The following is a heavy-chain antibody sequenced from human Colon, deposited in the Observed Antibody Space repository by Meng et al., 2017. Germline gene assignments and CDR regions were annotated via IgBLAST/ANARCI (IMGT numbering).Heavy chain of an antibody. V-gene: IGHV4-31*03. CDR3: ARVVSLVVKGNWFDS. D-gene: IGHD2-15*01. CDR2: IDHSGTT. CDR1: GDSITSGGYY. J-gene: IGHJ5*01. Sequence: QGDLLEPGPGLVKPSQTLSLTCNVSGDSITSGGYYWSWIRQHPGEGLEWIGYIDHSGTTYDNPSLKTRLTMSVDTSKNQFSLKLTSVHAADTAVYYCARVVSLVVKGNWFDSWGQGTLVTVSS.